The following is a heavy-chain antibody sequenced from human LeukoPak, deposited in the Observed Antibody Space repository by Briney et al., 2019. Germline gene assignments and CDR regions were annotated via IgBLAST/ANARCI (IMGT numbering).Heavy chain of an antibody. CDR2: ISWNSGSI. CDR1: GFTFDDYA. J-gene: IGHJ3*02. D-gene: IGHD2-2*01. CDR3: AKSGYCSSTSCYRAFDI. Sequence: GGSLRLSCAASGFTFDDYAMHWVRQAPGKGLEWVSGISWNSGSIGYADSVKGRFTISRDNAKNSLYLQMNSLRAEDTAVYYCAKSGYCSSTSCYRAFDIWGQGTMVTVSS. V-gene: IGHV3-9*01.